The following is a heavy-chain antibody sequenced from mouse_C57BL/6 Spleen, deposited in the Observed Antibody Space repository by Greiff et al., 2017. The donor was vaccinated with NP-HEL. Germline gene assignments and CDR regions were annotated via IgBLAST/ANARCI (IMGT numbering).Heavy chain of an antibody. CDR2: IWSGGST. Sequence: QVQLKESGPGLVQPSQSLSITCTVSGFSLSSYGVHWVRQSPGKGLEWLGVIWSGGSTDYNAAFISRLSISKDNSKSQVFFKMNSLQADDTAIYYSAINLFYYYGSSYEAWFAYWGQGTLVTVSA. CDR1: GFSLSSYG. V-gene: IGHV2-2*01. J-gene: IGHJ3*01. D-gene: IGHD1-1*01. CDR3: AINLFYYYGSSYEAWFAY.